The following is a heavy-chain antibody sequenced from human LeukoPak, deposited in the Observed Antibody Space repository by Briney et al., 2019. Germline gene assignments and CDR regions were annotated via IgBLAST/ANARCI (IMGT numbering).Heavy chain of an antibody. CDR2: ISSSSSYI. J-gene: IGHJ5*02. D-gene: IGHD2-15*01. CDR3: ARVACSGGSCYPGWFDP. CDR1: GFTFSSYS. V-gene: IGHV3-21*01. Sequence: GGSLRLSCAASGFTFSSYSMNWVRQAPGKGLEWVSSISSSSSYIYYADSVKGRFTISRDNAKNSLYLQMNSLRAEDTAVYYCARVACSGGSCYPGWFDPWGQGTLVTVSS.